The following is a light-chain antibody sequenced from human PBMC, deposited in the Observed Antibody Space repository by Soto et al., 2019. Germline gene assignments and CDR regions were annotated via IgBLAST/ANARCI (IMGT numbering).Light chain of an antibody. Sequence: EIVMTQSPATLSMSPGERATLSCRASQSVSSNLAWYQQKPGQAPRFLIFDASTRATGVPARFSGSGSGTEFTLTISSLQSEDFAIYYCQQYNNWPRTFGHGTKVEIK. CDR1: QSVSSN. V-gene: IGKV3-15*01. CDR3: QQYNNWPRT. J-gene: IGKJ1*01. CDR2: DAS.